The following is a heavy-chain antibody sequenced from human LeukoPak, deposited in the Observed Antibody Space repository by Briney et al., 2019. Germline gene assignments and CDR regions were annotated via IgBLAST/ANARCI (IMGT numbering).Heavy chain of an antibody. CDR3: ARSGTGVRSPPY. CDR2: INWNGGST. J-gene: IGHJ4*02. CDR1: GFTFDDHG. V-gene: IGHV3-20*04. Sequence: GGSLRLSCAASGFTFDDHGMSWVRQAPGKGLEWVSGINWNGGSTGYADSVKGRFTISRDNAKNSLYLQMNSLRAEDTALYYCARSGTGVRSPPYWGQGTLVTVSS. D-gene: IGHD1-1*01.